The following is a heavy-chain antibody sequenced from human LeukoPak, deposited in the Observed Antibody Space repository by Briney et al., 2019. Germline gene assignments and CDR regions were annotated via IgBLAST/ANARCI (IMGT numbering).Heavy chain of an antibody. Sequence: PGGSLRLSCAASGFTFSSYWMHWVRQAPGKGLVWVSRINSDGSSTSYADSVKGRFTISRDNAKNSLYLQMNSLRDEDTAVYYCASNRAQWLVTCWGQGTLVTVSS. CDR2: INSDGSST. V-gene: IGHV3-74*01. CDR1: GFTFSSYW. D-gene: IGHD6-19*01. CDR3: ASNRAQWLVTC. J-gene: IGHJ4*02.